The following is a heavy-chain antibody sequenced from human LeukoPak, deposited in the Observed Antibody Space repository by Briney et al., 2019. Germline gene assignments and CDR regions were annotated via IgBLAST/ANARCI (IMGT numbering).Heavy chain of an antibody. V-gene: IGHV4-39*01. D-gene: IGHD5-18*01. J-gene: IGHJ4*02. CDR3: ARHGPTLYTANGETMDY. CDR2: IYYSGST. Sequence: PSETLSLSCTVSGGSISSSSYYWGWIRQPPGKGLEWIGSIYYSGSTYYNPSLKSRVTISVDTSKNQFSLKLSSVTAADTAVYYCARHGPTLYTANGETMDYWGKRILVTVSS. CDR1: GGSISSSSYY.